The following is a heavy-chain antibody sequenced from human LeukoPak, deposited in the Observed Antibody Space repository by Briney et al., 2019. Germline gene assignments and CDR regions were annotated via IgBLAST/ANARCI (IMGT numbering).Heavy chain of an antibody. CDR1: GFTFSSYW. V-gene: IGHV3-74*01. CDR3: ARDKPSSIADRFDY. Sequence: GGPLRLSCAASGFTFSSYWMHWVRQAPGKGLVWVSRINSDGSSTSYADSVKGRFTISRDSAKNTLYLQMNSLRAEDTAVYYCARDKPSSIADRFDYWGQGTLVTVSS. D-gene: IGHD6-6*01. CDR2: INSDGSST. J-gene: IGHJ4*02.